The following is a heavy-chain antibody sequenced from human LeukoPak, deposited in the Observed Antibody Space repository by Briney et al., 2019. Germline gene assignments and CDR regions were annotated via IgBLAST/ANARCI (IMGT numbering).Heavy chain of an antibody. CDR2: ITGTGGT. J-gene: IGHJ4*02. V-gene: IGHV3-23*01. Sequence: GGSLRLSCAASGFTFSIYAMTWVRQVPGKGLEWVSTITGTGGTYYADSVKGRFTISIDNSKNPLSLQMNSLRAEDTALYYCAKDGFLIVETTTFFDYWGQGTLVTVSS. D-gene: IGHD1-26*01. CDR1: GFTFSIYA. CDR3: AKDGFLIVETTTFFDY.